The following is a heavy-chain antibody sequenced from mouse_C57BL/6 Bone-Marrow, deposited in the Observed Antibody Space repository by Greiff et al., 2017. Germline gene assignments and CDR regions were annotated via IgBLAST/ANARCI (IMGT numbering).Heavy chain of an antibody. V-gene: IGHV1-59*01. CDR3: ARCPTRGGGDY. CDR1: GYTFTSYW. J-gene: IGHJ2*01. Sequence: QVQLQQPGAELVRPGTSVKLSCKASGYTFTSYWMHWVKQRPGQGLEWIGVIDPSDSYTNYNQKFKGKATLTVDTSSSTAYMQLSSLTSEDSAVYYCARCPTRGGGDYWGQGTTLTVSS. CDR2: IDPSDSYT.